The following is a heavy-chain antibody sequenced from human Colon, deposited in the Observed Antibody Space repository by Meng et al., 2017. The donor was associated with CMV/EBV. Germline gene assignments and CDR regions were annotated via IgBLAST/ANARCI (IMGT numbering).Heavy chain of an antibody. D-gene: IGHD4-17*01. CDR1: GVSMTSYY. Sequence: SETLSLTCTVSGVSMTSYYLNWIRQPPGKGLEWSGNIFYSGTTNYNPSLKSRVIISVDRSKNQFSLNLRSVTAADTAMYYCGRGRSHGEVDYWGQGTLVTVSS. V-gene: IGHV4-59*01. CDR3: GRGRSHGEVDY. CDR2: IFYSGTT. J-gene: IGHJ4*02.